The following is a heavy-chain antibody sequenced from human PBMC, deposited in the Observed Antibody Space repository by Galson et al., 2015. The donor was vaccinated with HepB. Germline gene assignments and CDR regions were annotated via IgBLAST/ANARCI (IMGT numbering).Heavy chain of an antibody. J-gene: IGHJ2*01. Sequence: SLRLSCAASGFTFSPYWMHWVRQAPGKGLVWVSRIDGGGTGTNHAGSVKGRFTISRDNAKNTLYLQMYSLRAEDTAVYYCARDSGRALDLWGRGTLVTVSS. CDR3: ARDSGRALDL. CDR2: IDGGGTGT. D-gene: IGHD1-1*01. CDR1: GFTFSPYW. V-gene: IGHV3-74*01.